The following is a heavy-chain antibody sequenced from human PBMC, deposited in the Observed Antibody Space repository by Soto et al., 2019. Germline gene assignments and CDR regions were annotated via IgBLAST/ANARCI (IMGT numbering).Heavy chain of an antibody. CDR3: AKDSNWGGYFDY. Sequence: EVQLLESGGGLVQPGGSLRLSCAASGFTFSSYAMSWVHQAPGKGLEWVSAISGSGGSTYYADSVKGRFTISRDNSKNTLYLQMNSLRAEDTAVYYCAKDSNWGGYFDYWGQGTLVTVSS. CDR1: GFTFSSYA. V-gene: IGHV3-23*01. J-gene: IGHJ4*02. D-gene: IGHD7-27*01. CDR2: ISGSGGST.